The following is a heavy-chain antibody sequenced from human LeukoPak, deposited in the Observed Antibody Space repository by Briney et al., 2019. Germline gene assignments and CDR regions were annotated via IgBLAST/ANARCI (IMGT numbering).Heavy chain of an antibody. V-gene: IGHV3-7*01. Sequence: GGSLRLSCAASGFTFSSYWMSWVRQTPGKGLEWVANIKQDGSEKYYVDSVKGRFTISRGNAKNSLYLQMNSLRAEDTAVYYCAREWNDFWSGKSFDYWGQGTLVTVSS. CDR2: IKQDGSEK. J-gene: IGHJ4*02. CDR3: AREWNDFWSGKSFDY. CDR1: GFTFSSYW. D-gene: IGHD3-3*01.